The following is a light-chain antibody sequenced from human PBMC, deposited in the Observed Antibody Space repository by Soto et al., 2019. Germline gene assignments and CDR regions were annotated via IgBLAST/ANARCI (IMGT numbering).Light chain of an antibody. CDR3: CSYGGSRAV. CDR1: SSDVGSHNL. V-gene: IGLV2-23*02. Sequence: QSALTQPASVSGSPGQSITISCTGTSSDVGSHNLVSWYQQHPGQAPKLMIYEVSKRPLGVSTRVSASKSGNTASLTISGLQAEYEADYYCCSYGGSRAVFGGGTQLTVL. CDR2: EVS. J-gene: IGLJ7*01.